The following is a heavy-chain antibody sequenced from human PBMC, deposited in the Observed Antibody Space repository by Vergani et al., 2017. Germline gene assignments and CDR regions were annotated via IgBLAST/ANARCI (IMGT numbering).Heavy chain of an antibody. CDR2: IYYSGST. J-gene: IGHJ5*02. CDR3: ARAGMVRGVMGWFDP. V-gene: IGHV4-30-4*08. D-gene: IGHD3-10*01. Sequence: QVQLQESGPGLVKPSQTLSLTCTVSGGSISSGDYYWSWIRQPPGKGLEWIGYIYYSGSTYYNPSLKSRVNISVDTSKNQFSLKLSSVTAADTAVYYCARAGMVRGVMGWFDPWGQGTLVTVSS. CDR1: GGSISSGDYY.